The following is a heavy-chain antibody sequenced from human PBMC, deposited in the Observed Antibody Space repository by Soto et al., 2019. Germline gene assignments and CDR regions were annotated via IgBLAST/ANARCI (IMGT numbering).Heavy chain of an antibody. V-gene: IGHV1-46*01. J-gene: IGHJ4*02. CDR3: ARRRDRDFDY. Sequence: ASVTVSCTASGYTFTSYYMDWVRQAPGQGLEWMGIINPSGGRTRYAQKFQGRVTMTTDTSTSTVYMELSSLRSEDTAVYYCARRRDRDFDYWGQGTLVTVSS. CDR2: INPSGGRT. CDR1: GYTFTSYY.